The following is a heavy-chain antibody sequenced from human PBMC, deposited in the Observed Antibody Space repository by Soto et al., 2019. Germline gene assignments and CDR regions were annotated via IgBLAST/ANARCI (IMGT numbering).Heavy chain of an antibody. Sequence: TGGSLRLSSAASGHIFGAHAMSWVRQAPGKGLEWVSAINWIGGSTNYADSMKGRVTISRDNAKNSLYLQMSSLRAEDTALYYCARHGGTPDLYFDYWGQGTPVTVSS. CDR2: INWIGGST. J-gene: IGHJ4*02. D-gene: IGHD3-16*01. CDR3: ARHGGTPDLYFDY. V-gene: IGHV3-20*04. CDR1: GHIFGAHA.